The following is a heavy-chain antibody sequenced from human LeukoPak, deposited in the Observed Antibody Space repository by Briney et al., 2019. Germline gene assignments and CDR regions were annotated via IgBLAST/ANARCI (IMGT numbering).Heavy chain of an antibody. Sequence: SETLSLTCTVCGGYIGSFYWSWIRQAPGKGLEWIGYIYYSGSTNYNPSLKTRVTISVDTSKNQFSLKLSSVTAADTAVYYCARGSVLLSMDIWGKGTTVTISS. J-gene: IGHJ6*03. CDR3: ARGSVLLSMDI. CDR1: GGYIGSFY. CDR2: IYYSGST. D-gene: IGHD3-10*01. V-gene: IGHV4-59*01.